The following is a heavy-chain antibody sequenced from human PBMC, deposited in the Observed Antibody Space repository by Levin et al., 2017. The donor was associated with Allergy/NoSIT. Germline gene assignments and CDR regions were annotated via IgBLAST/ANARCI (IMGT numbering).Heavy chain of an antibody. CDR3: ARRIPSGSFAYYFDY. CDR2: IYYSGST. CDR1: GGSISSYY. Sequence: PSETLSLTCTVSGGSISSYYWSWIRQPPGKGLEWIGYIYYSGSTNYNPSLKSRVTISVDTSKNQFSLKLSSVTAADTAVYYCARRIPSGSFAYYFDYWGQGTLVTVSS. J-gene: IGHJ4*02. D-gene: IGHD1-26*01. V-gene: IGHV4-59*08.